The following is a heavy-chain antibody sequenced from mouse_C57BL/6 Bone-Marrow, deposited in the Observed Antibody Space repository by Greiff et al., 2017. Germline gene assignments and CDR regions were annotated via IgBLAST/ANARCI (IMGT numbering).Heavy chain of an antibody. D-gene: IGHD1-1*01. Sequence: VQLQQSGPELVKPGASVRISCKASGYSFPGSYIHWVKQRPGQGLEWIGWFYPGSGNTKYNEKFKGKATLTADTSSSTAYMQLSSLTSEDSAVYYCARDYGSLSWDYWGQGTTRTVSS. CDR3: ARDYGSLSWDY. CDR1: GYSFPGSY. CDR2: FYPGSGNT. J-gene: IGHJ2*01. V-gene: IGHV1-66*01.